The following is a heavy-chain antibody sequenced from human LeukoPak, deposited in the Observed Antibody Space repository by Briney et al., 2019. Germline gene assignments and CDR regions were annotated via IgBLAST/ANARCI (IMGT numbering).Heavy chain of an antibody. CDR1: GFTFSSYS. CDR3: ARNNYYDSSGYPHDY. J-gene: IGHJ4*02. Sequence: GGSLRLSCAASGFTFSSYSMNWVRQAPGKGLEWVSYISSSSSTIYYADSVKGRFTISRDNAKNSLYLQMTSLRAEDTAVYYCARNNYYDSSGYPHDYWGQGTLVTVSS. D-gene: IGHD3-22*01. CDR2: ISSSSSTI. V-gene: IGHV3-48*01.